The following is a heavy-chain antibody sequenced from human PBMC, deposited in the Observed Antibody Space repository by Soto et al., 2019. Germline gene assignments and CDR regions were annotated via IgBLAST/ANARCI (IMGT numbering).Heavy chain of an antibody. CDR2: INAYNGNT. D-gene: IGHD5-18*01. V-gene: IGHV1-18*01. CDR1: GYTFTSYG. Sequence: QVQLVQSGAEVKKPGASVKVSCKASGYTFTSYGISWVRQAPGQGLEWMGWINAYNGNTNYAQKFQGRVTMTTDTSTSTAYRERRSLRSDDTAVYYCARDVGYGLIDYWGQGTLVTVSS. J-gene: IGHJ4*02. CDR3: ARDVGYGLIDY.